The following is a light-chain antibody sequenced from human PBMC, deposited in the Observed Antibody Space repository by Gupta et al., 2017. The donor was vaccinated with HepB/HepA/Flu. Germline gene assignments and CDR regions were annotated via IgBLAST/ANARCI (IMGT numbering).Light chain of an antibody. CDR3: QQGSSWHWIT. Sequence: EIVLTQSPATLSLSPGERATLSCRASQSISSYLAWYQQKPGQPPRLLIYDASIRDTGIPARFSGSGLGKDXPLTISXREQGDFAVYYFQQGSSWHWITFGXGTKVEI. V-gene: IGKV3-11*01. J-gene: IGKJ4*01. CDR1: QSISSY. CDR2: DAS.